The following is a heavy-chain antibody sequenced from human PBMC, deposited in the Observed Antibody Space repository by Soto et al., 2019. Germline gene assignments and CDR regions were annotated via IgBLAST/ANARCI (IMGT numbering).Heavy chain of an antibody. J-gene: IGHJ4*02. D-gene: IGHD6-13*01. Sequence: ASVKVSCKASGYTFTSYDINWVRQATGQGLEWMGWMNPNSGNTGYAQKFQGRVTMTRNTSISTAYMELSSLRSEDTAVYYCARSNPTGIAAAGWGQGTLVTVSS. CDR3: ARSNPTGIAAAG. CDR1: GYTFTSYD. V-gene: IGHV1-8*01. CDR2: MNPNSGNT.